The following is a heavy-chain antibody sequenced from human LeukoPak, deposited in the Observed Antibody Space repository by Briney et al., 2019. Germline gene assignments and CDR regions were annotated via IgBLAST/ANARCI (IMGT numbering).Heavy chain of an antibody. J-gene: IGHJ4*02. CDR1: GGSISSSSYY. V-gene: IGHV4-39*01. D-gene: IGHD2-2*01. CDR2: IYYSGST. CDR3: ARRRRRYCSSTSCYGKPLDY. Sequence: SETLSLTCTVSGGSISSSSYYWGWIRQSPGKGLEWIGSIYYSGSTYYNPSLKSRVTISVDTSKNQFSLKLSSVTAADTAVYYCARRRRRYCSSTSCYGKPLDYWGQGTLVTVSS.